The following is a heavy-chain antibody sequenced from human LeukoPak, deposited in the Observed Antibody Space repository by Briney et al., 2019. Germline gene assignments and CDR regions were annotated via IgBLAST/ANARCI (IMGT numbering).Heavy chain of an antibody. D-gene: IGHD3-10*01. CDR2: IRYDGSNK. CDR1: GFTFSSYG. V-gene: IGHV3-30*02. J-gene: IGHJ4*02. Sequence: GGSLRLSCAASGFTFSSYGMHWVRQAPGKGLEWVAFIRYDGSNKYYADSVKGRFTISRDNSKNTLYLQMNSLRAEDTAVYYCAKDRTAYYYDSGSFPDFDYWGQGTLVTVSS. CDR3: AKDRTAYYYDSGSFPDFDY.